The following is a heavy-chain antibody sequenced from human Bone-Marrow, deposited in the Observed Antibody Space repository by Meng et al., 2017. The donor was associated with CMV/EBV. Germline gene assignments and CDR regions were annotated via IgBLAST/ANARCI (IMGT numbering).Heavy chain of an antibody. CDR1: GGSISSSSYY. V-gene: IGHV4-39*01. J-gene: IGHJ6*02. CDR3: AGSRVGALYYYYYGMDA. Sequence: SETLSLTCTVSGGSISSSSYYWGWIRQPPGKGLEWIGSIYYSGSTYYNPSLKSRVTISVDTSKNQFSLKLSSVTAADTAVYYCAGSRVGALYYYYYGMDAWGQGTTVTVSS. CDR2: IYYSGST. D-gene: IGHD1-26*01.